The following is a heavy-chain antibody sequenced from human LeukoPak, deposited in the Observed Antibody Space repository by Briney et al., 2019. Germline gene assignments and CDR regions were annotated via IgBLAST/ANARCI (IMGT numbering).Heavy chain of an antibody. CDR3: AREDYYGSGSYYLPRSFDY. CDR1: GFTFSSYS. CDR2: ISSSSSYI. Sequence: GGSLRLSCAASGFTFSSYSMNWVRQVPGKGLDWVSSISSSSSYIYYADSVKGRFTISRDNAKNSLYLQMNSLRAEDTAVYYCAREDYYGSGSYYLPRSFDYWGQGTLVTVSS. D-gene: IGHD3-10*01. J-gene: IGHJ4*02. V-gene: IGHV3-21*01.